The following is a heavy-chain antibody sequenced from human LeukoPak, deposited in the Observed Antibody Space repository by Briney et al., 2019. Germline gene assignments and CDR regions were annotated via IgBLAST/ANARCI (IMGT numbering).Heavy chain of an antibody. D-gene: IGHD2-21*02. CDR2: ISGSGGST. CDR3: AKEGPATAISKNYFDY. CDR1: GFTFSSYG. Sequence: GGTLRLSCAASGFTFSSYGMSWVRQAPGKGLEWVSAISGSGGSTYYADSVKGRFTISRDNSKNTLYLQMNSLRAEDTAVYYCAKEGPATAISKNYFDYWGQGTLVTVSS. J-gene: IGHJ4*02. V-gene: IGHV3-23*01.